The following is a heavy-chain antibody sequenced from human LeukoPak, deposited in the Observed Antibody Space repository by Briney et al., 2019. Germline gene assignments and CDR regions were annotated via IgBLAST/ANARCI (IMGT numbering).Heavy chain of an antibody. J-gene: IGHJ6*02. CDR3: ARGGNYGMDV. CDR1: GGSFSGYY. Sequence: SETLSLTCAVYGGSFSGYYWSWIRQPPGKGLEWIGEINHSGSTNYNPSLKSRVTISVDTSKNQFPLKLSSVTAADTAVYYCARGGNYGMDVWGQGTTVTVSS. V-gene: IGHV4-34*01. CDR2: INHSGST.